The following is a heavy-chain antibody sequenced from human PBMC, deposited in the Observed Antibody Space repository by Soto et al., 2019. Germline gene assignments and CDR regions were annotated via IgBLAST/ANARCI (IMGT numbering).Heavy chain of an antibody. CDR3: ARVGRFYDSGVWGGYFEH. J-gene: IGHJ4*02. CDR2: LYYSGVT. D-gene: IGHD3-16*01. V-gene: IGHV4-31*03. CDR1: GASISSGGYH. Sequence: QVQLQESGPGLVKPSQTRSLTCTVSGASISSGGYHWSWIRQDPGKGRGWCGYLYYSGVTYYNSFLKSRVTISVDTSKNQFSLKLNSVTAADTAVYYCARVGRFYDSGVWGGYFEHWGQGTLVTVTS.